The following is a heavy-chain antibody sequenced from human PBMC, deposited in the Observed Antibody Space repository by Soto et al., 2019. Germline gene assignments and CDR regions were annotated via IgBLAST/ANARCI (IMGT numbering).Heavy chain of an antibody. CDR2: ITSSGSTI. CDR1: GFTFSSYE. Sequence: EVQLVESGGGLVQPGGSLRLSCAASGFTFSSYEMNWVRQAPGKGLEWVSYITSSGSTIYYADSVKGRFTISRDNAKNSLYLRINSLRAADTAVYYCARDVLQWFGEIPFPFDYWGQGTLVTVSS. D-gene: IGHD3-10*01. V-gene: IGHV3-48*03. J-gene: IGHJ4*02. CDR3: ARDVLQWFGEIPFPFDY.